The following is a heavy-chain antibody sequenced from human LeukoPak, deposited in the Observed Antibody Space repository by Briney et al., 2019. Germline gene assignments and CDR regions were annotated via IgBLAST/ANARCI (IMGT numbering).Heavy chain of an antibody. CDR2: ITRGGAGT. D-gene: IGHD2-21*01. Sequence: GGSLRLSCAASGFTFIGFAMSWVRQAPGKGLEGVSIITRGGAGTYYADSVKGRFTISRDNSKNTPYLRVNSLRAEDTAVYYCARDHPNCVGTDCLLFDYWGQGTLVTVSS. V-gene: IGHV3-23*01. CDR3: ARDHPNCVGTDCLLFDY. CDR1: GFTFIGFA. J-gene: IGHJ4*02.